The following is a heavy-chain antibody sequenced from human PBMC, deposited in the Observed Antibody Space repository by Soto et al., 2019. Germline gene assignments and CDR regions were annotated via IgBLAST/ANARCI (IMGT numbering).Heavy chain of an antibody. J-gene: IGHJ4*02. V-gene: IGHV3-11*01. CDR3: ARDRRYYDFWSGYYNPPPTDY. CDR2: ISSSGSTI. Sequence: GGAPRLSCAASGFTFRDYYMSWIRPAPGEGVGWGSYISSSGSTIYYADSVKGRFTISRDNAKNSLYLQMNSLRAEDTAVYYCARDRRYYDFWSGYYNPPPTDYWGQGTLVTVSS. CDR1: GFTFRDYY. D-gene: IGHD3-3*01.